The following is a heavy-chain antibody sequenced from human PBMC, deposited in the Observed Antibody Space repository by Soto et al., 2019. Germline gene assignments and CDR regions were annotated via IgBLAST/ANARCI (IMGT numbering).Heavy chain of an antibody. V-gene: IGHV4-59*08. CDR1: GGSISSYY. Sequence: QVQLQESGPGLVKPSETLSLTCTVSGGSISSYYWSWIRQPPGKGLEWIGYIYYSGSTNYNPSLRGRVTISLDTSKNQFSLKLSSVTAADTAVYYCARPTTVTTLGAFDIWGQGTMVTVSS. CDR3: ARPTTVTTLGAFDI. CDR2: IYYSGST. J-gene: IGHJ3*02. D-gene: IGHD4-17*01.